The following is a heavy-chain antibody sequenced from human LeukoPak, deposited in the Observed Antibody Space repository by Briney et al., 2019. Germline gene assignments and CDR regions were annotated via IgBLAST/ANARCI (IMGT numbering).Heavy chain of an antibody. V-gene: IGHV3-53*01. J-gene: IGHJ6*03. CDR3: AREQSGYDVKKYYYYIDV. CDR2: IYTGGGR. Sequence: GGSLRLSCAASGFTVSSYYMNWVRQAPGKELEWVSVIYTGGGRYYADSVRGRFTISRDTSKNMVFLQMNSLRVEDTAVYYCAREQSGYDVKKYYYYIDVWGKGTTVTVSS. CDR1: GFTVSSYY. D-gene: IGHD5-12*01.